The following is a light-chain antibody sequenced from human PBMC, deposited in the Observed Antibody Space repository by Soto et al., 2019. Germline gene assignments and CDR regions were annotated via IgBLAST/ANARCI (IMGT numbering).Light chain of an antibody. V-gene: IGKV1-5*03. CDR1: QSITSW. CDR3: QHYINFPRT. J-gene: IGKJ1*01. CDR2: KAS. Sequence: DIQMTQSPSILSASVGDRVTITCRASQSITSWLAWYQQKPGKAPKRLIYKASTLESGVPSRFSGSGSGTEFTLTISSLQPDDFATYYCQHYINFPRTFGQGTKVEIK.